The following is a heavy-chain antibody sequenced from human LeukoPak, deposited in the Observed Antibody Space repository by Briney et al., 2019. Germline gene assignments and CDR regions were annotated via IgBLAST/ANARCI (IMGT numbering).Heavy chain of an antibody. CDR2: ISWDGGST. Sequence: GGSLRLSCAASGFTFDDYTMHWVGQAPGKGLKWVSLISWDGGSTYYADSVKGRFTISRDNSKNSLYLQMNSLRTEDTALYYCAQDKCSSTSGYGNYYYYYMDVWGKGTTVTVSS. D-gene: IGHD2-2*01. CDR1: GFTFDDYT. J-gene: IGHJ6*03. CDR3: AQDKCSSTSGYGNYYYYYMDV. V-gene: IGHV3-43*01.